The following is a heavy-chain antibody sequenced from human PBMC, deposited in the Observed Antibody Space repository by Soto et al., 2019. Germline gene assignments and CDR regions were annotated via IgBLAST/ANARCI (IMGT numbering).Heavy chain of an antibody. CDR3: ARAVLTGDAFDS. Sequence: ASVKVSCKASGYTFTGYYMHWVRQAPGQGLEWMGWINPNSGGTNYAQKFQGWVTMTRDKSISTAYMELGRLRSDDTAVYYCARAVLTGDAFDSLGQGTMVTVSS. CDR1: GYTFTGYY. CDR2: INPNSGGT. J-gene: IGHJ3*02. D-gene: IGHD7-27*01. V-gene: IGHV1-2*04.